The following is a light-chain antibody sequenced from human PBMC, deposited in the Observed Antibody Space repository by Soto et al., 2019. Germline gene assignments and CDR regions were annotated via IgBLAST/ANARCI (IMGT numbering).Light chain of an antibody. CDR2: AAS. V-gene: IGKV1-39*01. CDR3: QQCQMFPPT. Sequence: DIQMTQSPSSLSASVGDRVTITCRASQSISTYIQWYQHKPGQAPKLGIYAASSLQRGDPQRVSGSGSGTDFTLTISSLQPHDVATYYCQQCQMFPPTFGQGTNLKIK. CDR1: QSISTY. J-gene: IGKJ2*01.